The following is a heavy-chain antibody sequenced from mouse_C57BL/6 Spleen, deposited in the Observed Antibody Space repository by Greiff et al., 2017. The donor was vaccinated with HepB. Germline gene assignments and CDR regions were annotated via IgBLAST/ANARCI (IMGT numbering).Heavy chain of an antibody. D-gene: IGHD4-1*01. CDR2: INPSNGGT. V-gene: IGHV1-53*01. J-gene: IGHJ4*01. Sequence: VQLQQSGTELVKPGASVKLSCKASGYTFTSYCMHWVKQRPGQGLEWIGNINPSNGGTNYNEKFKSKATVTVDKSSSTAYMQLSSLTSEDSAVYYCARGEYWGAMDYWGQGTSVTVSS. CDR3: ARGEYWGAMDY. CDR1: GYTFTSYC.